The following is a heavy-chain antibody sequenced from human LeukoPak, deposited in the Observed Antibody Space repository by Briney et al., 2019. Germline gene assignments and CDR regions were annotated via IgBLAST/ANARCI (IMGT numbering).Heavy chain of an antibody. V-gene: IGHV1-2*02. D-gene: IGHD6-13*01. Sequence: ASVKVSCKASGYTFTGYYMHWVRQAPGQGLEWMGWINPNSGGTNYAQKFQGRVTMTRDTSISTAYMELSRLRSDDTAVYYCARGYLPNSSSWYGAFDYWGQGTLVTVS. CDR2: INPNSGGT. J-gene: IGHJ4*02. CDR3: ARGYLPNSSSWYGAFDY. CDR1: GYTFTGYY.